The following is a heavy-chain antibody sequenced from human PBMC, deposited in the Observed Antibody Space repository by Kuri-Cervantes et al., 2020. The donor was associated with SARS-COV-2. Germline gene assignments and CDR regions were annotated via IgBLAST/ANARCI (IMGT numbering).Heavy chain of an antibody. CDR1: GFSLSTSGVG. D-gene: IGHD3-3*01. CDR3: AWAYDFWSGSYYFDY. Sequence: SGPTLVKPTPTLTLTCTFSGFSLSTSGVGVVWIRQPPGKALEWLALIYWNDDKRYSPSLKSRLTITKDTSKNQVVLTMTNMDPVDTATYYCAWAYDFWSGSYYFDYWGQGTLVTVSS. CDR2: IYWNDDK. V-gene: IGHV2-5*01. J-gene: IGHJ4*02.